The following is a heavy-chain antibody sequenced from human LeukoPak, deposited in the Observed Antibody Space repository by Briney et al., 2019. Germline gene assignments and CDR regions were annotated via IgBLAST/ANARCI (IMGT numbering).Heavy chain of an antibody. V-gene: IGHV3-48*03. CDR3: AREAPSYGDYVDY. D-gene: IGHD4-17*01. Sequence: GGSLRLSCAAAGFTFSSYEMNSVRQAPGKGLEWVSYISSSGSTIYYADSVKGRFTISRDNAKNSLYLQMNSLRAEDTAVYYCAREAPSYGDYVDYWGQGTLVTVSS. CDR1: GFTFSSYE. J-gene: IGHJ4*02. CDR2: ISSSGSTI.